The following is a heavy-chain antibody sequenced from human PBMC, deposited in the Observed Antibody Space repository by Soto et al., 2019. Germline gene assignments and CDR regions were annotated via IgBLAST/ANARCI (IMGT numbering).Heavy chain of an antibody. J-gene: IGHJ2*01. D-gene: IGHD4-4*01. Sequence: VQLVESGGGVVQPGRSLRLSCAASGFTFSSYAMSWVRQAPGKGLEWVSAISGSGGSTYYADSVKGRFTISRDNSKNTRYRQRNSLSAEDTAVYYCAKDGEDGYSNWYCDLLGRGTLVTVSS. CDR3: AKDGEDGYSNWYCDL. V-gene: IGHV3-23*04. CDR1: GFTFSSYA. CDR2: ISGSGGST.